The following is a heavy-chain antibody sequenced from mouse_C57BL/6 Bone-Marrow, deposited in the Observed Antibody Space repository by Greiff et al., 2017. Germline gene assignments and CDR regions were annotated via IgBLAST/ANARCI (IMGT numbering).Heavy chain of an antibody. CDR3: ARGTPYDYDNY. CDR1: GYTFTSYW. D-gene: IGHD2-4*01. CDR2: IDPSDSYT. J-gene: IGHJ2*01. V-gene: IGHV1-69*01. Sequence: QVQLQQPGAELVMPGASVKLSCKASGYTFTSYWMHWVKQRPGQGLEWIGEIDPSDSYTNYNQKFKGKSTLTVDKSSSTAYMQLSSLTSEDSAVYYCARGTPYDYDNYWGQGTTLTVSS.